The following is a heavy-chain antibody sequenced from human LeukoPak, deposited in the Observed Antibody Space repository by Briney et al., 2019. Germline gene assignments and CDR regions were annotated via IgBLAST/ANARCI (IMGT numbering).Heavy chain of an antibody. CDR3: ARRVGSYSHSYDY. D-gene: IGHD2-15*01. CDR1: GFTFSSYE. Sequence: GGSLRLSCAASGFTFSSYEMNWVRQAPGKGLEWVSYISSSGNTIYYADSMKGRFTISRDNAKNSLYLQMNGLRAEDTAVYYCARRVGSYSHSYDYWGQGTLVTVSS. J-gene: IGHJ4*02. CDR2: ISSSGNTI. V-gene: IGHV3-48*03.